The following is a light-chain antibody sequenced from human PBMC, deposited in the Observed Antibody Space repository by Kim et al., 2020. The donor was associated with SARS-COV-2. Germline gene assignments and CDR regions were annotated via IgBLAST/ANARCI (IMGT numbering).Light chain of an antibody. Sequence: ATLTCTRNRTKVGDEGAAWLQQHQGHPPKLLSYRNNNRPSGISERLSASKSGNTASLTITGLQPEDEADYYCSAWDRSLSAWVFGGGTQLTVL. V-gene: IGLV10-54*01. CDR1: RTKVGDEG. CDR2: RNN. CDR3: SAWDRSLSAWV. J-gene: IGLJ3*02.